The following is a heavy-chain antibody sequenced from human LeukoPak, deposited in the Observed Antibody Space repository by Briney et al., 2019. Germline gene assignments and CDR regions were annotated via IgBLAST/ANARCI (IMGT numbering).Heavy chain of an antibody. CDR2: IYTSGST. J-gene: IGHJ6*03. Sequence: PSETLSLTCIVSGGSISNYYWNWIRQPAGKGLEYIGRIYTSGSTNYYPSLKSRVTMSIDTSKNQFSLKLSSVTAADTAVYYCARDRSVLRYFDWSPLFYMDVWGKGTTVTVSS. D-gene: IGHD3-9*01. CDR3: ARDRSVLRYFDWSPLFYMDV. CDR1: GGSISNYY. V-gene: IGHV4-4*07.